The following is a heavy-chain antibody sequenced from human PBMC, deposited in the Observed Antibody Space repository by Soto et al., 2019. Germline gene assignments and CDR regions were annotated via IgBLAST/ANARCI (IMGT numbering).Heavy chain of an antibody. CDR3: ATDNRQWLGQYFQH. D-gene: IGHD6-19*01. CDR2: FDPEDGET. Sequence: ASVKVSCKVSGYTLTELSMHWVRQAPGKGLEWMGGFDPEDGETIYAQKFQGRVTMTEDTSTDTAHMELSSLRSEDTAVYYCATDNRQWLGQYFQHWGQGTLVTVSS. V-gene: IGHV1-24*01. CDR1: GYTLTELS. J-gene: IGHJ1*01.